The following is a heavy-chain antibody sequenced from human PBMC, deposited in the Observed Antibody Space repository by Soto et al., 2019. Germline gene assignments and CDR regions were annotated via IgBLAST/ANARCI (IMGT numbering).Heavy chain of an antibody. V-gene: IGHV3-30-3*01. J-gene: IGHJ4*02. D-gene: IGHD6-19*01. CDR1: GFTFSSYA. Sequence: QVQLVESGGGVVQPGRSLRLSCAASGFTFSSYAMHWVRQAPGKGPEWVAVMSYDGSNKYYADSVKGRFTISRDNSKNTLYLQMNSLRAEDTAVYYCARDKSPYSSGWHNRHFDYRGQGTLVTVSS. CDR3: ARDKSPYSSGWHNRHFDY. CDR2: MSYDGSNK.